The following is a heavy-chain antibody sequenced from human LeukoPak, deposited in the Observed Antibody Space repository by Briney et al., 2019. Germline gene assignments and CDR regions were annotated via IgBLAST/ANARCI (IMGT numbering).Heavy chain of an antibody. J-gene: IGHJ3*02. CDR1: GGSISSSSYY. D-gene: IGHD5-24*01. CDR3: ASVGSRDGYNFRHASDI. V-gene: IGHV4-39*07. CDR2: IYYSGST. Sequence: PSETLSLTCTVSGGSISSSSYYWGWIRQPPGKGLEWIGSIYYSGSTYYNPSLKSRVTISVDTSKNQFSLKLSSVTAADTAVYYCASVGSRDGYNFRHASDIWGQGTMVTVSS.